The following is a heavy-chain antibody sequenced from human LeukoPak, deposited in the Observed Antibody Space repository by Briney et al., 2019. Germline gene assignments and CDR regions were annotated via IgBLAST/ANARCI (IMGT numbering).Heavy chain of an antibody. Sequence: GGSLRLSCEASGFTFSDSWMHWVRQAPGKGLVWVSRISSDGNYISYADSVKGRFTIPRDNAKNTLYLQMNSLIGEDTAVYYCAGRRGSSSDYWGQGALVTVSS. J-gene: IGHJ4*02. D-gene: IGHD6-6*01. CDR3: AGRRGSSSDY. CDR2: ISSDGNYI. V-gene: IGHV3-74*01. CDR1: GFTFSDSW.